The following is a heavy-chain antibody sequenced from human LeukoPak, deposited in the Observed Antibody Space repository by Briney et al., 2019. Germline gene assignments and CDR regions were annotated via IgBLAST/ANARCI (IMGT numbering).Heavy chain of an antibody. Sequence: GQSLRLSCAASGFTFSRYSMSWVRPAPGKGLEWVASISGSGGSTYYADSVKGRFSLSRDNSKNTVDLQLNSLRADDTAVYCCAKDTGMVWTSEYSGEGALVTASS. D-gene: IGHD5-18*01. CDR3: AKDTGMVWTSEY. V-gene: IGHV3-23*01. CDR1: GFTFSRYS. J-gene: IGHJ4*02. CDR2: ISGSGGST.